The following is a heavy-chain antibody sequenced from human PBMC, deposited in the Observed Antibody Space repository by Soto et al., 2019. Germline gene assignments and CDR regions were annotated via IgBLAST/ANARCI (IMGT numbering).Heavy chain of an antibody. V-gene: IGHV1-2*02. J-gene: IGHJ3*02. CDR2: FNPNSGGT. Sequence: ASVKVSCKASGYTFTGYYMHWVRQAPGQGLEWMGWFNPNSGGTNYAQKFQGRVTMTRDTSISTAYMELSRLRSDDTAVYYCARGAVIHDAFDIWGQGTMVTVSS. CDR3: ARGAVIHDAFDI. CDR1: GYTFTGYY.